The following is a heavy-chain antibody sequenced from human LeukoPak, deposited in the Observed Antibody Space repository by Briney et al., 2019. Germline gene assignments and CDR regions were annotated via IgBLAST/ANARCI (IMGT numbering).Heavy chain of an antibody. CDR1: GFSFSSYW. D-gene: IGHD2-15*01. Sequence: GGSLRLSCAASGFSFSSYWMSWVRQAPGKGLEWVANIRQDGSDKYYVDSVKGRFTISRDNAKNSLYLQMNSLRAEDTAVYYCAREGGGLDYWGQGTLVTVSS. J-gene: IGHJ4*02. V-gene: IGHV3-7*01. CDR3: AREGGGLDY. CDR2: IRQDGSDK.